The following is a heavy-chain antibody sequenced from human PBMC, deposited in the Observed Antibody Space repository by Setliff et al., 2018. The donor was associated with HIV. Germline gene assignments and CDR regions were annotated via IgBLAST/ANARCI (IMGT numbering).Heavy chain of an antibody. J-gene: IGHJ4*02. V-gene: IGHV1-18*01. CDR3: ARDAPGNTEAAPDY. D-gene: IGHD6-6*01. Sequence: ASVKVSCKASGYIFSTSGISWVRQAPGQGLEWMGWINIKNGNTNYEQKLQGRVTMTTDTSTSTAYMELRSLRSDDTAVYYCARDAPGNTEAAPDYGGQGTLVTVSS. CDR1: GYIFSTSG. CDR2: INIKNGNT.